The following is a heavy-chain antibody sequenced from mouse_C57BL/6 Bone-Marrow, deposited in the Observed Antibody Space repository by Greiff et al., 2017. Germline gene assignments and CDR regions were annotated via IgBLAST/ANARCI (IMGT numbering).Heavy chain of an antibody. CDR1: GYTFTSYW. CDR3: ARSGSNYVFAY. CDR2: IDPSDSYT. Sequence: VQLQQPGAELVMPGASVKLSCKASGYTFTSYWMHWVKQRPGQGLEWIGEIDPSDSYTNYNQKFKGKSTLTVDKSSSTAYMQLSSLTSEDSAVYYCARSGSNYVFAYWGRGTLVTVSA. V-gene: IGHV1-69*01. D-gene: IGHD2-5*01. J-gene: IGHJ3*01.